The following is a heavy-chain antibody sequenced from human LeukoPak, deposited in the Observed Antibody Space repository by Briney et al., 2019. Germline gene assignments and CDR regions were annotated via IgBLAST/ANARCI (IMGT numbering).Heavy chain of an antibody. D-gene: IGHD3-22*01. Sequence: PGGSLRLSCAASGFTFSSYSMNWVRQAPGKGLEWVSSISSSSSYIYYADSVKGRFTISRDNAKNSLYLQMNSLRAEDTAVYYCARGNVGRYYYDRSGYYHRPHYYYYGMDVWGQGTTVTVSS. CDR2: ISSSSSYI. V-gene: IGHV3-21*01. J-gene: IGHJ6*02. CDR3: ARGNVGRYYYDRSGYYHRPHYYYYGMDV. CDR1: GFTFSSYS.